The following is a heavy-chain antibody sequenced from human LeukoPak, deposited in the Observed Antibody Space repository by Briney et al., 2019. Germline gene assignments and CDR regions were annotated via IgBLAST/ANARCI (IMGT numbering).Heavy chain of an antibody. V-gene: IGHV5-51*01. CDR1: GYSFTSYW. Sequence: GESLKISCKGSGYSFTSYWIGWVRQMPGKGLEWMGIIYPGDSDTRYSPSFQGQVTISADKSISTAYLQWSSLKASDTAMYYCASSTDSSYGPTYFGYWGQGTLVTVSS. D-gene: IGHD5-18*01. CDR2: IYPGDSDT. J-gene: IGHJ4*02. CDR3: ASSTDSSYGPTYFGY.